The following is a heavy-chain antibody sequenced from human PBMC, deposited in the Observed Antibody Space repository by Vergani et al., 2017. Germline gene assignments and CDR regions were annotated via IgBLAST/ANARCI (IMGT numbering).Heavy chain of an antibody. CDR2: IYYSGST. J-gene: IGHJ3*02. Sequence: QVKLQESGPGLVKPSETLSLTCTVSGGSISSYYWSWIRQPPGKGLEWIGYIYYSGSTNYNPSLKSRVTISVDTSKNQFSLKLSSVTAADTAVYYCARDPKNIVVVPAAVVGAFDIWGQGTMVTVSS. D-gene: IGHD2-2*01. CDR3: ARDPKNIVVVPAAVVGAFDI. CDR1: GGSISSYY. V-gene: IGHV4-59*12.